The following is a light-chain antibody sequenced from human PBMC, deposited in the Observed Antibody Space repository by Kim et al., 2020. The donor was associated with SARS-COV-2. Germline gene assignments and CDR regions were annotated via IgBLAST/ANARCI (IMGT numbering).Light chain of an antibody. CDR2: EDT. V-gene: IGLV6-57*03. CDR1: RGRIASNY. CDR3: QSYDSSNHVV. Sequence: KPVRTSYPRSRGRIASNYVQWYQQRPGSAPATVIYEDTQRPSGVPDRFSGSIDSSSNSASLTISGLKTEDEADYYCQSYDSSNHVVFGGGTQLTVL. J-gene: IGLJ2*01.